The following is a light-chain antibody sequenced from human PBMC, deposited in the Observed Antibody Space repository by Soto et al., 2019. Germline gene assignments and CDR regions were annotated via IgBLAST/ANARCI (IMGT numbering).Light chain of an antibody. Sequence: QSALTQPASVSGSPGQSITISCTGSGSDIGAYNYVSWYQQHPGKAPKLLIHGVTRRPSGVSSRFSASKSAYTASLTISGLQDEDEANYYCSSFTTSYFYVFGPGTKLTV. CDR2: GVT. CDR1: GSDIGAYNY. CDR3: SSFTTSYFYV. V-gene: IGLV2-14*01. J-gene: IGLJ1*01.